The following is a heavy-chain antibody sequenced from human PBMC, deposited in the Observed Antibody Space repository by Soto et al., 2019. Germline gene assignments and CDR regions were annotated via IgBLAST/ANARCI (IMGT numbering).Heavy chain of an antibody. D-gene: IGHD2-15*01. Sequence: QVQLVESGGGVVQPGRSLRLSCAASGFTFSSYAMHWVRQAPGKGLEWVAVISYDGSNKYYADSVKGRFTISRDNSKNXLXLXXNSLRAEDTAVYYCARMASVYCSGGSCYPTYGMDVWGQGTTVTVSS. CDR1: GFTFSSYA. V-gene: IGHV3-30-3*01. CDR2: ISYDGSNK. J-gene: IGHJ6*02. CDR3: ARMASVYCSGGSCYPTYGMDV.